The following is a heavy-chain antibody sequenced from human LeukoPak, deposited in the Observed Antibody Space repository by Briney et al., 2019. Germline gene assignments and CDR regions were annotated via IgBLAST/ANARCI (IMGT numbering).Heavy chain of an antibody. V-gene: IGHV3-43*01. CDR1: GFTYDDYT. J-gene: IGHJ4*02. D-gene: IGHD3-10*01. CDR3: AKSGTAVSGTYYFDY. Sequence: GGSLRLSCAASGFTYDDYTMHWVRQAPGKGLEWVSLINWDGGSTSYADSVKGRFTISRDNNKNSLYLQMNSLRTEDTALYYCAKSGTAVSGTYYFDYWGQGTLVTVSS. CDR2: INWDGGST.